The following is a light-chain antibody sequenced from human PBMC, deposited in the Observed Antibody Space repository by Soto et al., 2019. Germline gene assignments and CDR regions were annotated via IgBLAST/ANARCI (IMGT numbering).Light chain of an antibody. Sequence: EVVLTQSPATLSLSPGDTATLSCSASQSINTYLAWYQQKPGQAPRLLIYGASTRATGIPARFSGTGSGTDFTLTIHSLEPEDFAVYFCQQRSRWPPWTFGQGTKVEIK. CDR1: QSINTY. CDR2: GAS. V-gene: IGKV3-11*01. J-gene: IGKJ1*01. CDR3: QQRSRWPPWT.